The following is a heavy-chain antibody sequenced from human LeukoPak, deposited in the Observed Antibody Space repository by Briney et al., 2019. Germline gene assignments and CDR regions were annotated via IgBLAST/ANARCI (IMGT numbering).Heavy chain of an antibody. Sequence: GGSLRLSCAASGFTVSSNYMSWVRQAPGKGLEWVSVIYSGGSTYYADSVKGRFTISRDNSKNTLYLQMNSLRAEDTAVYYCAKDNYYGSGTPHYYGMDVWGQGTTVTVSS. D-gene: IGHD3-10*01. J-gene: IGHJ6*02. CDR2: IYSGGST. CDR3: AKDNYYGSGTPHYYGMDV. CDR1: GFTVSSNY. V-gene: IGHV3-53*05.